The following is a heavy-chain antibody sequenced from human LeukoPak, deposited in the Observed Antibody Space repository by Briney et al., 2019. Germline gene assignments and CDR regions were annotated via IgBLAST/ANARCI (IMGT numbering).Heavy chain of an antibody. D-gene: IGHD1-26*01. J-gene: IGHJ4*02. Sequence: ASVKVSCKASGYTFTSYDINWVRQATGQGLEWMGWMNPNSGNTGYAQKFQGRVTMTRDTSISTAYMELSRLRSDDTAVYYCARDQREWELRGLDYWGQGTLVTVSS. CDR3: ARDQREWELRGLDY. CDR2: MNPNSGNT. V-gene: IGHV1-8*01. CDR1: GYTFTSYD.